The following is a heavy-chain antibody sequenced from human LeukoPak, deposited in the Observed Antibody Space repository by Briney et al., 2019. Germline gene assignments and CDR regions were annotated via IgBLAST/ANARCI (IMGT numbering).Heavy chain of an antibody. CDR2: IYHSGST. Sequence: PSETLSLTCTVSGYSISSGYYWGWIRQPPGKGLEWIGSIYHSGSTYYNPSLKSRVTISVDTSKNQFSLKLSSVTAADTAVYYCARIVVSAAILNWFDPWGQGTLVTVSS. CDR1: GYSISSGYY. CDR3: ARIVVSAAILNWFDP. J-gene: IGHJ5*02. V-gene: IGHV4-38-2*02. D-gene: IGHD2-2*02.